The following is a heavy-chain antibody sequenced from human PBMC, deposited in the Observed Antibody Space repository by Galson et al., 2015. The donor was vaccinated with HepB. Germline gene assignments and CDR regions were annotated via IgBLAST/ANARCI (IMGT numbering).Heavy chain of an antibody. V-gene: IGHV6-1*01. J-gene: IGHJ4*02. CDR3: ARSDGIVAAGRGGFDY. D-gene: IGHD6-13*01. Sequence: CAISGDSVSSNSAAWNWIRQSPSRGLEWLGRTYYRSKWYNDYAVSVKSRITINPDTSKNQFSLQLNSVTPEDTAVYYCARSDGIVAAGRGGFDYWGQGTLVTVSS. CDR2: TYYRSKWYN. CDR1: GDSVSSNSAA.